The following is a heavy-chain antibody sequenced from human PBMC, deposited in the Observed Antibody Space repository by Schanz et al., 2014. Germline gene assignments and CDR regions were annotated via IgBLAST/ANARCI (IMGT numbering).Heavy chain of an antibody. CDR1: EATFNSYT. Sequence: QVQLVQSGAEVKNPGSSMKVSGKVSEATFNSYTISGGRQAPGQGLEWMGRIIPILGIANYAQNFQGRVTITADKSTNTAYMELSSLTSEDTAVYYCARGYGDSPTDFWGQGTLVTVSS. J-gene: IGHJ4*02. CDR3: ARGYGDSPTDF. V-gene: IGHV1-69*02. CDR2: IIPILGIA. D-gene: IGHD4-17*01.